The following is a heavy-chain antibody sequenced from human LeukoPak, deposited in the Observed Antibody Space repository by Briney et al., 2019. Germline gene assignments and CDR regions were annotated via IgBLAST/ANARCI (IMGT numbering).Heavy chain of an antibody. CDR2: ISGSGGST. J-gene: IGHJ4*02. V-gene: IGHV3-23*01. D-gene: IGHD3-22*01. Sequence: GGSLRLSCAASGFTFSSYAMSWVRQAPGKGLEWVSAISGSGGSTYYADSVKGRFTISRDNSTNTLYLQMNSLRAEDTAVYYCAKTRYYDSTPYYFDYWGQGTLVTVSS. CDR1: GFTFSSYA. CDR3: AKTRYYDSTPYYFDY.